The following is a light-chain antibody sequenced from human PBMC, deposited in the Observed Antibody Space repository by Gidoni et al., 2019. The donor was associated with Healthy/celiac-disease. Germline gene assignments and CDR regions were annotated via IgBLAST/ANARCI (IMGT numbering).Light chain of an antibody. CDR2: AAS. CDR3: QQSYSTPVYT. V-gene: IGKV1-39*01. CDR1: QSISSY. Sequence: DIQMTQSPSSLSASVGDRVTITCRASQSISSYLNWYQQKPGKAPKLLIYAASSLQSGDPSRFSGSGSGTDFTLTISSLQPEDFATYYCQQSYSTPVYTFXQXTKLEIK. J-gene: IGKJ2*01.